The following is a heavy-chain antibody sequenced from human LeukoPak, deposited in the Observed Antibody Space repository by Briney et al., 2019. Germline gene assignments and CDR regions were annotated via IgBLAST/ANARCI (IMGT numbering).Heavy chain of an antibody. CDR1: GYTFTGYF. CDR3: AREFQRGWDY. V-gene: IGHV1-2*02. CDR2: IYPNSGGT. Sequence: ASVKVSCKTSGYTFTGYFMHWVRQAPGQGLEWMGWIYPNSGGTNCAPKFQGRVTMTRDTSISTAYMELSRLQSDDTAVYYCAREFQRGWDYWGQGTLVPVSS. D-gene: IGHD3-10*01. J-gene: IGHJ4*02.